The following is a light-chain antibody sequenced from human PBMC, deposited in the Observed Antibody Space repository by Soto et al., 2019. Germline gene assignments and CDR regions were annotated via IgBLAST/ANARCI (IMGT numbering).Light chain of an antibody. J-gene: IGKJ4*01. CDR3: QQRSEWPLT. CDR1: QSVDSN. V-gene: IGKV3-15*01. CDR2: GAS. Sequence: EIVMTQSPATLSVSPGERATLSCRASQSVDSNLAWYQQKPGQAPRLLIYGASNRATGIPARFSGSGSGTEFTLTISSLQSEDFAVYYCQQRSEWPLTFGGGNKVEIK.